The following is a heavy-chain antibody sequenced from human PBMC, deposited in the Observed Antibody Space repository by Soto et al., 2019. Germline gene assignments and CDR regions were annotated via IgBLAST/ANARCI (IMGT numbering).Heavy chain of an antibody. J-gene: IGHJ4*02. V-gene: IGHV3-23*01. CDR3: AKDLWSSSWYRARYFDY. CDR2: ISGSGGST. D-gene: IGHD6-13*01. CDR1: GFTFSSYA. Sequence: GGSLRLSCAASGFTFSSYAMSWVRQAPGKGLEWVSAISGSGGSTYYADSVKGRFTISRDNSKNTLYLQMNSLRAEDTAVYYCAKDLWSSSWYRARYFDYWGQGTLVTVSS.